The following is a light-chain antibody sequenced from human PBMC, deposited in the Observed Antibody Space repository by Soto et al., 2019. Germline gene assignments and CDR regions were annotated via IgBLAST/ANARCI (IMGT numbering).Light chain of an antibody. J-gene: IGLJ1*01. Sequence: QSVLTQPASVSGSPGQSITISCTGTSGDIGSYTYVSWYQQYPGKAPKLMIYEVSNRPSGVSNRFSGSKSGNTASLTISGLQADDEADYYCNSYAGDIIRFVFGTGTKVTVL. V-gene: IGLV2-14*01. CDR3: NSYAGDIIRFV. CDR2: EVS. CDR1: SGDIGSYTY.